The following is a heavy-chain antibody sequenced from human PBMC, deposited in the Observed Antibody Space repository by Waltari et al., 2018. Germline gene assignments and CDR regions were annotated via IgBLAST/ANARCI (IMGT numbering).Heavy chain of an antibody. CDR3: ASSIFGVIGDWFDP. CDR2: IYHSGTT. D-gene: IGHD3-3*01. J-gene: IGHJ5*02. Sequence: QVQLQESGPGLVTPSGTLSLTCAVSGGSISNNNWWTWVRQPPGKGLEWIGEIYHSGTTNYNPSLKSRVTISEDKSKNLFSLKLTSVTAADTAVYYCASSIFGVIGDWFDPWGQGTLVTVSS. CDR1: GGSISNNNW. V-gene: IGHV4-4*02.